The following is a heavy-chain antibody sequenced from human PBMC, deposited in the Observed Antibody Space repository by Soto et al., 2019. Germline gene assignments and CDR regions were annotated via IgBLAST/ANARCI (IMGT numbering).Heavy chain of an antibody. J-gene: IGHJ6*02. CDR2: VSANNGHT. V-gene: IGHV1-18*01. CDR3: ARDIESVTAKHFFYYYAMDV. D-gene: IGHD2-8*01. CDR1: GFTFSNYG. Sequence: ASVKVSCKASGFTFSNYGLNWVRQAPGQGREWMGWVSANNGHTNYAQNLQGRVSMTTDTSTSTAYMELRGLRFDDTAVYYCARDIESVTAKHFFYYYAMDVWGQGXTVTVPS.